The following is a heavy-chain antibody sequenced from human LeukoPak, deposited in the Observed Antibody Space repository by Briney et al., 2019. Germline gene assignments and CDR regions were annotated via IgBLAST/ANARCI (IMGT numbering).Heavy chain of an antibody. J-gene: IGHJ4*02. V-gene: IGHV3-53*05. Sequence: GGSLRLSCAASGFTVSSSYMSWVRQSPGRGLEWVSVIYTGGDTYYADSVKGRFTISRDNSKNTLYLQMNSLRAEDTAVYYCARDLSIAAGGDYWGQGTLVTVSS. CDR3: ARDLSIAAGGDY. CDR2: IYTGGDT. D-gene: IGHD6-6*01. CDR1: GFTVSSSY.